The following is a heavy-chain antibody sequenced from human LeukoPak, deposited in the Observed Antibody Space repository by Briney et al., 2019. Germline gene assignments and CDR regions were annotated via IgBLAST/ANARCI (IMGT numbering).Heavy chain of an antibody. Sequence: GESLKISCQGSGYSFGDYWIAWVRQMPGKGLEWMGIIYPGDSDTRYSPSFQGQVTISADKSISTAYLQWSSLKASDTAMYYCARRNLLGNVDYWGQGTLVTVSS. CDR1: GYSFGDYW. J-gene: IGHJ4*02. D-gene: IGHD7-27*01. CDR2: IYPGDSDT. CDR3: ARRNLLGNVDY. V-gene: IGHV5-51*01.